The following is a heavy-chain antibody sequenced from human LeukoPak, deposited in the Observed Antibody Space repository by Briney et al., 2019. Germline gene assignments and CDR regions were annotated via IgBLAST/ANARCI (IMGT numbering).Heavy chain of an antibody. CDR3: ARDKAQYSYVRY. D-gene: IGHD5-18*01. CDR1: GCTFSSYA. J-gene: IGHJ4*02. Sequence: GRSLRLSCAASGCTFSSYAMHWVRQAPGKGLEWVAVISYDGSNKYYADSVKGRFTISRDNSKNTLYLQMNSLRAEDTAVYYCARDKAQYSYVRYWGQGTLVTVSS. V-gene: IGHV3-30*04. CDR2: ISYDGSNK.